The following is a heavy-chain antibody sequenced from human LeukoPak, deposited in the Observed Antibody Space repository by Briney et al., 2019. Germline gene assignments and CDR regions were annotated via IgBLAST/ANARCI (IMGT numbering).Heavy chain of an antibody. CDR3: ARDLSGLEWLSWGFDY. J-gene: IGHJ4*02. CDR2: ISSSSSYI. CDR1: GFTFSSYS. V-gene: IGHV3-21*01. Sequence: GGSLRLSCAASGFTFSSYSMNWARQAPGKGLEWVSSISSSSSYIYYADSVKGRFTISRDNAKNSLYLQMNSLRAEDTAVYYCARDLSGLEWLSWGFDYWGQGTLVTVSS. D-gene: IGHD3-3*01.